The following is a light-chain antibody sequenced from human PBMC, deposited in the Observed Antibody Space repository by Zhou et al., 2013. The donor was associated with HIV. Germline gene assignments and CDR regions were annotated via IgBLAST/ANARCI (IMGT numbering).Light chain of an antibody. CDR3: QQYADSQMYT. J-gene: IGKJ2*01. Sequence: IVLTQSPGTLSLSPGERATLSCRASQSVSNNFLAWYQQKPGQAPRLLISGASSRAAGIPDRFSGSGSGTDFTLTISRLEPEDFAVYSCQQYADSQMYTFGQGTKLEIK. CDR2: GAS. CDR1: QSVSNNF. V-gene: IGKV3-20*01.